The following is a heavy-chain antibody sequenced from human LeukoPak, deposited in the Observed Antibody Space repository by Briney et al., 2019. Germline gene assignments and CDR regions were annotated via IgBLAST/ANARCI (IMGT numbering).Heavy chain of an antibody. V-gene: IGHV4-59*11. J-gene: IGHJ4*02. CDR3: ASIYSGFWSGYYNFDY. Sequence: SETLSLTCTVSGGSISSHYWSWIRQPPGKGVEWIGYIYHSGSTNYNPSLKSRVTISVDTSKDQFSLKLSSVTAADTAVYSCASIYSGFWSGYYNFDYWGQGTLVTVSS. D-gene: IGHD3-3*01. CDR2: IYHSGST. CDR1: GGSISSHY.